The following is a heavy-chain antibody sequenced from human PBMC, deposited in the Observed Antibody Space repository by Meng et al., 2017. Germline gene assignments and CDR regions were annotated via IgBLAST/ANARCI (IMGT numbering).Heavy chain of an antibody. CDR2: MNPNSGNT. J-gene: IGHJ4*02. CDR1: GYTFTSYD. V-gene: IGHV1-8*01. D-gene: IGHD2-21*02. Sequence: ASVKVSCKASGYTFTSYDINWVRQATGQGLEWMGWMNPNSGNTGYAQKFQGRVTMTRNTSISTAYMELSSLRSEDTAVYYCARNSRRLAYCGGDCQLQYYFDYWGQGTLVTVSS. CDR3: ARNSRRLAYCGGDCQLQYYFDY.